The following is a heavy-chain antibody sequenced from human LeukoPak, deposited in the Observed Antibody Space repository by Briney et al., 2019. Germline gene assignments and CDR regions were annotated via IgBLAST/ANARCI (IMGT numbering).Heavy chain of an antibody. V-gene: IGHV1-24*01. CDR2: FDPEDGET. Sequence: ASVKVSCKVSGYTLTELSMHWVRQAPGKGLEWMGGFDPEDGETIYAQKFQGTVTMTEDTSTDTAYMELSSLRFEDTAVYYCATFVSSSWSPDYWGQGTLVAVSS. J-gene: IGHJ4*02. D-gene: IGHD6-13*01. CDR3: ATFVSSSWSPDY. CDR1: GYTLTELS.